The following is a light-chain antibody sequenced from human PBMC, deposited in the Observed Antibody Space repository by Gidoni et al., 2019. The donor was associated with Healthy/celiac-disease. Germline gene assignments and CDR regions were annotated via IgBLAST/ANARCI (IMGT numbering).Light chain of an antibody. V-gene: IGKV4-1*01. CDR1: QSVLYSSNNKNY. Sequence: DIVMNQSPDSLAVSLGERATINCKSNQSVLYSSNNKNYLALYHHKPVQPPKLLIYWASTRESGVPDRFSGSGSGTYLTLTISSLQAEDVAVYYCQQYYSTPRTFGQGTKVEIK. J-gene: IGKJ1*01. CDR2: WAS. CDR3: QQYYSTPRT.